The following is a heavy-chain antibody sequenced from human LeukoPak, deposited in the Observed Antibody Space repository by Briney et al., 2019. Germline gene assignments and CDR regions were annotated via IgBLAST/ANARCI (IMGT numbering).Heavy chain of an antibody. Sequence: GGSLRLSCAASGFTFSGSPIHWVRQASGKGLEWVGHIRSKADKYATTYAASLRGRFTISRDDSENTAYLQMNSLRAEDTAVYYCTTDWNYAVDPWGQGTQVTVSS. CDR2: IRSKADKYAT. CDR1: GFTFSGSP. D-gene: IGHD1-7*01. V-gene: IGHV3-73*01. CDR3: TTDWNYAVDP. J-gene: IGHJ5*02.